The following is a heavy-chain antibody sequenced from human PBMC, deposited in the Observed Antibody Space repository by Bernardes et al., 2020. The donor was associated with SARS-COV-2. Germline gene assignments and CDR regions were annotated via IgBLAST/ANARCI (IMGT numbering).Heavy chain of an antibody. CDR1: GFTFSSYW. CDR2: IDQDGNEK. J-gene: IGHJ1*01. D-gene: IGHD3-22*01. Sequence: GGSLRLSCVASGFTFSSYWMSWVRQTPGKGLEWVATIDQDGNEKYYVDSVKGRLSISRDNAENSLFLQMNSLRAEDTAVYYCAMNMWLSQPRYFRHWGQGTLVSVSS. CDR3: AMNMWLSQPRYFRH. V-gene: IGHV3-7*01.